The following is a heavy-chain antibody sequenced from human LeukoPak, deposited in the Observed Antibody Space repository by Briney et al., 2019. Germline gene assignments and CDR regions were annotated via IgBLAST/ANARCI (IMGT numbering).Heavy chain of an antibody. Sequence: SGPTVGNPTQALTLTCTFSGFSLSTSGVGVGWIRQSPEKALESLAIIYWDNEKRYNPFLQSRLTITNDTSKNQVVLAITNMDLVDTPTYYCAQIRYLMTLWDVDAFDISGQGTMVTVSS. V-gene: IGHV2-5*02. J-gene: IGHJ3*02. CDR1: GFSLSTSGVG. CDR3: AQIRYLMTLWDVDAFDI. CDR2: IYWDNEK. D-gene: IGHD1-26*01.